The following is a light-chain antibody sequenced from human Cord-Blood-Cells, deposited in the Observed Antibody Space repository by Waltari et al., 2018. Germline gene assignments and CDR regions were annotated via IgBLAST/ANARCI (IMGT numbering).Light chain of an antibody. J-gene: IGLJ2*01. V-gene: IGLV3-19*01. CDR2: GKN. CDR3: NSRDSSGNL. Sequence: SSELTQDPAVSVALGQTVRITCQGDSLRSYYASWYQQKPGKAPVLVIYGKNNRPSGIPDRFSGSSSGNTASLTITGAQAEDGADYYCNSRDSSGNLFGGGTKLTVL. CDR1: SLRSYY.